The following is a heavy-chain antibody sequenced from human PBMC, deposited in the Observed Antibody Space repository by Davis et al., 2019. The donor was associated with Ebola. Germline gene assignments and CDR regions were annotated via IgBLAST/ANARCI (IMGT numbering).Heavy chain of an antibody. CDR3: ARGGIVTNTAMASEG. J-gene: IGHJ4*02. CDR2: TYYIGRT. Sequence: SETLSPTCTVPGGSITSYYSSWIRQPPGKGLEWIGYTYYIGRTNYNPPLKSRVTISVDTSKNQSSLKLSSVTAADTAVYYCARGGIVTNTAMASEGWGQGTLVTVSS. V-gene: IGHV4-59*01. D-gene: IGHD5-18*01. CDR1: GGSITSYY.